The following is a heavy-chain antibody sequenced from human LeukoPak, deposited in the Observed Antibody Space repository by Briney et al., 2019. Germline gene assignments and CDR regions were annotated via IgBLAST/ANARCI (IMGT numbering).Heavy chain of an antibody. CDR2: IYTSGST. V-gene: IGHV4-4*07. CDR3: ARDRATVLEWLSGRHWFDP. CDR1: GGSISSYY. D-gene: IGHD3-3*01. J-gene: IGHJ5*02. Sequence: SETLSLTCTFAGGSISSYYWSWIRQPAGKGLEWIGRIYTSGSTNYTPPLKSRVTMSVDTSKHQFSLKLSSVTAADTAVYYCARDRATVLEWLSGRHWFDPWGQGTLVTVSS.